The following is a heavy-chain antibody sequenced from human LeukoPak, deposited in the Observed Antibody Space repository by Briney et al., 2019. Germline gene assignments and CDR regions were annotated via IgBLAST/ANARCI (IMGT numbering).Heavy chain of an antibody. CDR3: ARQGDTVIRRAPPSLDY. CDR1: GYSFNNYW. V-gene: IGHV5-51*01. J-gene: IGHJ4*02. CDR2: ISPGDSET. Sequence: GESLKISCKGSGYSFNNYWIGWVRQMPGKGLEWMGIISPGDSETRYNPSFQGQVTISADRSISTAYLQWSSLKASDTAMYYCARQGDTVIRRAPPSLDYWGQGTLVTVSS. D-gene: IGHD2/OR15-2a*01.